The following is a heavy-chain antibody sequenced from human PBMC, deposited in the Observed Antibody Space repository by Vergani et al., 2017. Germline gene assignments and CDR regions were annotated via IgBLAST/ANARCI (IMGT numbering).Heavy chain of an antibody. J-gene: IGHJ5*02. Sequence: EVQLVESGGGLVQPGGSLRLSCAASGFTFSSYWMSWVRQAPGKGLEWVSGISWNSGSIGYADSVKGRFTISRDNAKNSLYLQMNSLRAEDTALYYCAKMCSSSTSCYDNWFDPWGQGTLVTVSS. CDR3: AKMCSSSTSCYDNWFDP. V-gene: IGHV3-9*01. D-gene: IGHD2-2*01. CDR2: ISWNSGSI. CDR1: GFTFSSYW.